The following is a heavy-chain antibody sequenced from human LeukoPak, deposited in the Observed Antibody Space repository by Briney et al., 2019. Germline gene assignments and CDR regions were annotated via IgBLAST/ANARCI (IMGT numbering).Heavy chain of an antibody. D-gene: IGHD6-25*01. V-gene: IGHV3-33*06. CDR1: GFTFTTYG. CDR2: IWFDGNNK. Sequence: GRSLRLSCAASGFTFTTYGMHWVRQAPGKGLEWVAAIWFDGNNKFYADSVKGRFTVSRDNSKNTLYLHMNSLRGEDTAVYYCAKAARLGPSHFDYWGRGTLVTVSS. J-gene: IGHJ4*02. CDR3: AKAARLGPSHFDY.